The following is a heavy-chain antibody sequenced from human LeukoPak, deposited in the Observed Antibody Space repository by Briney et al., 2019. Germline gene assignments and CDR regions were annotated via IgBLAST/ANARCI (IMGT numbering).Heavy chain of an antibody. J-gene: IGHJ6*03. CDR2: IRQDESER. Sequence: GGSLRPSCEGSGFSFSSYWMTWVRQLPGKGPEWVAHIRQDESERYFADSVKGRFTISRDNAKKSVYLHMSSLRAEDTALYYCARLSAYYYGSYFYYYMDVWGKGTTVTVSS. V-gene: IGHV3-7*01. D-gene: IGHD3-10*01. CDR3: ARLSAYYYGSYFYYYMDV. CDR1: GFSFSSYW.